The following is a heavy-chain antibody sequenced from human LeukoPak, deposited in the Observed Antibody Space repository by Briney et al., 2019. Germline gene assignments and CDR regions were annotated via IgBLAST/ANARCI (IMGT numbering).Heavy chain of an antibody. CDR2: IYTSGST. CDR3: ARAIRSYYMDV. V-gene: IGHV4-61*02. Sequence: SETLSLTCTVSGGSISSGSYYWSWIRPPAGKGLEWIGRIYTSGSTNYNPSLRSRVIISVDTSKNQFSLKLSSVTAADTAVYYCARAIRSYYMDVWGKGTTVAVSS. CDR1: GGSISSGSYY. D-gene: IGHD3-3*02. J-gene: IGHJ6*03.